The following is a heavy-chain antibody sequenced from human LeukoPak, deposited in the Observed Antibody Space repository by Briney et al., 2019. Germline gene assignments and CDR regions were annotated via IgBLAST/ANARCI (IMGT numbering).Heavy chain of an antibody. CDR2: ITYDGSQT. D-gene: IGHD5-24*01. J-gene: IGHJ4*02. V-gene: IGHV3-30*04. Sequence: PGGSLRLSCTASGFTFSHSAMHWVRQAPGKGLEWVAVITYDGSQTYFADSVKGRFTISRDNSKNTLYLQMNSLRAEDTAVYYCAKVEMATDLDYWGQGTLVTVSS. CDR1: GFTFSHSA. CDR3: AKVEMATDLDY.